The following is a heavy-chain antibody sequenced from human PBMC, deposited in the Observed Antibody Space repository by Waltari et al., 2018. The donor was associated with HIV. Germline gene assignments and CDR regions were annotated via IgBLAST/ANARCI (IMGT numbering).Heavy chain of an antibody. Sequence: EVQLVESGGGPVKPGGSLRLSCRAPGFSFNSYSLIWVRQAPGKGLEWISSISSSGTFTHYADSVKGRFTISRDNANKSVYLQMNSLRAEDTAVYYCARDSRDNSWSLNFFDPWGQGTLVTVSS. D-gene: IGHD6-13*01. V-gene: IGHV3-21*01. J-gene: IGHJ5*02. CDR2: ISSSGTFT. CDR1: GFSFNSYS. CDR3: ARDSRDNSWSLNFFDP.